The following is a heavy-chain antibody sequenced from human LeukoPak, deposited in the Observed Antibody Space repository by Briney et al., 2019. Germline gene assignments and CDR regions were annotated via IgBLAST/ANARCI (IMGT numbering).Heavy chain of an antibody. Sequence: ASVKVSCKASVGTFSSYAISWVRQAPGQGLEWMGGIIPIFGTANYAQKFQGRVTITADESTSTAYMVLSSLRSEDTAVYYCARDDYNSASAFEIWGQGTMVTVSS. CDR2: IIPIFGTA. CDR3: ARDDYNSASAFEI. V-gene: IGHV1-69*13. D-gene: IGHD4-11*01. CDR1: VGTFSSYA. J-gene: IGHJ3*02.